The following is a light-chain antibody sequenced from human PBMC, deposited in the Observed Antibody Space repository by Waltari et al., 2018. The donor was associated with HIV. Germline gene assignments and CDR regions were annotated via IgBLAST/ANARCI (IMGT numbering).Light chain of an antibody. Sequence: QSALTQPASVSGSPGQSITISCTGTSSDVGDFNSFSWYQQHPGKAPKLMIYDVTKRPSGVSNRFSGSKSGSTASLTISGLQPEDEADYYCSSYTNSSPYVFGTGTKVTVL. CDR1: SSDVGDFNS. J-gene: IGLJ1*01. V-gene: IGLV2-14*03. CDR2: DVT. CDR3: SSYTNSSPYV.